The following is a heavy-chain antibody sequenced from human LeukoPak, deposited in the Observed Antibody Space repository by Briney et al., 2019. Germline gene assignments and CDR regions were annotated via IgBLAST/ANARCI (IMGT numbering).Heavy chain of an antibody. D-gene: IGHD3-22*01. CDR1: GFTFSSYA. CDR2: ISGSGDNT. J-gene: IGHJ4*02. Sequence: QPGGSLRLSCAASGFTFSSYAMSWVRQAPGKGLEWVSGISGSGDNTYYADSVKGRFTISRDNSKNTLYVQVNSLGTEDTAAYYCAKGSYYDSSGSFYFAYWGQGTLVTVSS. V-gene: IGHV3-23*01. CDR3: AKGSYYDSSGSFYFAY.